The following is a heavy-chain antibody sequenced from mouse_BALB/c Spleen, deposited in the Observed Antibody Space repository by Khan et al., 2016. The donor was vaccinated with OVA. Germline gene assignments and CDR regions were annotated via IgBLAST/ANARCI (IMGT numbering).Heavy chain of an antibody. CDR2: ISDSGVT. D-gene: IGHD1-1*01. Sequence: EVQLVESGPGLVKPSQSLSLTCTVTGYSITSGYAWNWLRQFPGNKLEWTGYISDSGVTSYTPSLKSRISITRDTSKNQFFLQLNSVTTEDTAHYYCARGNYYGYYFDYWGPGPTLPVSS. J-gene: IGHJ2*01. CDR1: GYSITSGYA. CDR3: ARGNYYGYYFDY. V-gene: IGHV3-2*02.